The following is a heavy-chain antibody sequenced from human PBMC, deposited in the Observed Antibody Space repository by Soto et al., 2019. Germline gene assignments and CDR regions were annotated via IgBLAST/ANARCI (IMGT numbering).Heavy chain of an antibody. J-gene: IGHJ5*02. CDR2: IYYSGST. V-gene: IGHV4-31*03. CDR3: ARGARPNWFDP. D-gene: IGHD6-6*01. CDR1: GGSISSGGYY. Sequence: SETLSLTCTVSGGSISSGGYYWSWIRQHPGKGLEWIGYIYYSGSTYYNPSPKSRVTISVDTSKNQFSLKLSSVTAADTAVYYCARGARPNWFDPWGQGTLVTVSS.